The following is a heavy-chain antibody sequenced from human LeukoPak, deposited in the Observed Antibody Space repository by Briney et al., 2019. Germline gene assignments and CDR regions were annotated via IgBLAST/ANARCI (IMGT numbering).Heavy chain of an antibody. D-gene: IGHD5-18*01. CDR3: VKRIQSALAAGY. J-gene: IGHJ4*02. V-gene: IGHV3-30*18. CDR1: GFTFSSYG. Sequence: GGSLRLSCAASGFTFSSYGMHWVRQAPGKGLEWVAVISYDGSNKYYADSVRGRFTISRDNSKNTLYLQMNSLRAGDTAIYYCVKRIQSALAAGYWGQGALVTVSS. CDR2: ISYDGSNK.